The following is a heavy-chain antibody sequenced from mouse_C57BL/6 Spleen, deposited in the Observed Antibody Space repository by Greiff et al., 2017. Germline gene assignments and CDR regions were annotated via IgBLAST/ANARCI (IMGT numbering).Heavy chain of an antibody. CDR1: GYTFTSYW. V-gene: IGHV1-7*01. J-gene: IGHJ2*01. CDR2: ISTSSGYN. Sequence: VQLQQSGAELAKPGASVKLSCKASGYTFTSYWMHWVNQRPGQGLEWIGYISTSSGYNKYNQKFKDKGTLTADKSSSTAYRQLSSLTDEDSAVYDCARRGVTTGDYWGQGTTLTVSS. CDR3: ARRGVTTGDY. D-gene: IGHD2-2*01.